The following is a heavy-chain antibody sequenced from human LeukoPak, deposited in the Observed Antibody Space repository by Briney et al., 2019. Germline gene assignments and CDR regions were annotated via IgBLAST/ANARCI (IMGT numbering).Heavy chain of an antibody. CDR1: GGSISRSSYY. J-gene: IGHJ6*03. CDR2: IYYSGST. V-gene: IGHV4-39*07. CDR3: AREPYYYYYYMDV. Sequence: SETLSLTCTVSGGSISRSSYYWGWIRQPPGKGLEWIGNIYYSGSTYYNPSLKSRVTISVDTSKNQFSLKLSSVTAADTAVYYCAREPYYYYYYMDVWGKGTTVTVSS.